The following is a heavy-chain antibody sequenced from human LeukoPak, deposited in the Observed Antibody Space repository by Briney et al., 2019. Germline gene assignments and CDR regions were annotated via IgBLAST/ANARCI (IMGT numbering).Heavy chain of an antibody. CDR2: VKQDGSEK. Sequence: PGGSLRLSCAASGFTFSSYWMNWVRQAPGKGLEWVANVKQDGSEKYYVDSVKGRFTISRDNAKNSLYLQMNSLRAEDTAVYYCASRYSGYDLKDYWGQGTLVTVSS. CDR1: GFTFSSYW. CDR3: ASRYSGYDLKDY. J-gene: IGHJ4*02. D-gene: IGHD5-12*01. V-gene: IGHV3-7*01.